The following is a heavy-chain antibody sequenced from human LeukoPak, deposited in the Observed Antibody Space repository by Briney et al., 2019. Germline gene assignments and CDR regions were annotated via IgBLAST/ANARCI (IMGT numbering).Heavy chain of an antibody. CDR2: INHSGST. D-gene: IGHD5-18*01. Sequence: KPSETLSLTCAVYGGSFSGYYWSWIRQPPGKGLEWIGEINHSGSTNYNPSLKSRVTISVDTPKNQFSLKLSSVTAADTAVYYCARAWGYSYGYDYWGQGTLVTVSS. V-gene: IGHV4-34*01. CDR3: ARAWGYSYGYDY. CDR1: GGSFSGYY. J-gene: IGHJ4*02.